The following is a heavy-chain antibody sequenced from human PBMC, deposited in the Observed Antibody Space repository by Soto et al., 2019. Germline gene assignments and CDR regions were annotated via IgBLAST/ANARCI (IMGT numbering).Heavy chain of an antibody. CDR3: ARKAVPDF. CDR1: GFTFRNYA. CDR2: ITYDATNE. V-gene: IGHV3-30-3*01. J-gene: IGHJ4*02. Sequence: GGSLRLSCAASGFTFRNYALHWVRQAPGKGLEWVAVITYDATNEYYADSVKGRFTTSRDNSNNTLSLHMSSLRLADTAVYYCARKAVPDFWGQGTLVTVSS. D-gene: IGHD6-19*01.